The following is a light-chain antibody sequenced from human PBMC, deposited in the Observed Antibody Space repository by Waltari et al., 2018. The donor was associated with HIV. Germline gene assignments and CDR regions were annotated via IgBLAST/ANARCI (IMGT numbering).Light chain of an antibody. CDR1: NSDIGGYNY. J-gene: IGLJ2*01. Sequence: QSALTQPPSASESPGQSVTISCTGNNSDIGGYNYVSWYQQHPGKAPKLVISEVTKRPSGVPDRFSGSNPGTTASLTVSGLQAEDEADYYCSSYANKNGFYVVFGGGTKRTVL. CDR2: EVT. V-gene: IGLV2-8*01. CDR3: SSYANKNGFYVV.